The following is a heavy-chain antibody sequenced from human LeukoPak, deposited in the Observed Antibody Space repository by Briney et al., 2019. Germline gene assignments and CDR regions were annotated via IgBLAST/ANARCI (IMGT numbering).Heavy chain of an antibody. V-gene: IGHV1-46*01. CDR3: ARVRYYDSRGYYGGEDFDY. CDR1: GYTFTSYY. D-gene: IGHD3-22*01. J-gene: IGHJ4*02. CDR2: INPSGGSR. Sequence: GASVKVSCKASGYTFTSYYMHWVRQAPGQGLERMGIINPSGGSRSYAQKFQGRVTMTRDTSKSTVYMELSSLRSEDTAVYYCARVRYYDSRGYYGGEDFDYWGQGTLVTVSS.